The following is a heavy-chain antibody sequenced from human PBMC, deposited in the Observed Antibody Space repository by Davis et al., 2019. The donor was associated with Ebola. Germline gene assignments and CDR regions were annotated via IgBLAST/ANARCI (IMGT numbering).Heavy chain of an antibody. CDR2: INTNTGNP. Sequence: ASVQVSCKASGYTFTSYAMNWVRQAPGQGLEWMGWINTNTGNPMYAQGFTGRFVFSLDTSVSTAYLQISSLKAEDTAVYYCARNDDYGDPNWFDPWGQGTLVTVSS. J-gene: IGHJ5*02. V-gene: IGHV7-4-1*02. D-gene: IGHD4-17*01. CDR1: GYTFTSYA. CDR3: ARNDDYGDPNWFDP.